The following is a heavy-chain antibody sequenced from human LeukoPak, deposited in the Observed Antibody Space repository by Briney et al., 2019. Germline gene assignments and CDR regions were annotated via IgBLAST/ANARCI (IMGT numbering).Heavy chain of an antibody. CDR3: AKDRPNYYGSNGHYYRRDVDY. CDR2: ITISDYGP. D-gene: IGHD3-22*01. V-gene: IGHV3-23*01. J-gene: IGHJ4*02. Sequence: GWSLRLSCAASGFTFSNYAMIGLRQAARKGVQGVSSITISDYGPYYEDFAKDRCPLSRENAEEMLHLQMNSLRVDDTAVYFCAKDRPNYYGSNGHYYRRDVDYWGQGTLVTVS. CDR1: GFTFSNYA.